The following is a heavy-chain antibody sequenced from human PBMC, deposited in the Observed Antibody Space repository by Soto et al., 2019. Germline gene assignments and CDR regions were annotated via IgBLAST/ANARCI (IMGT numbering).Heavy chain of an antibody. Sequence: QVQLVESGGGVVQPGRSLRLSCAASGFTFSSYAMHWVRQAPGKGLEWVAVISYDGSNKYYADSVKGRFTISRDNSKNTLYLQMNSLRAEDTAVYYCARDRKYSSSWYFSYWGQGTLVTVSS. CDR1: GFTFSSYA. CDR3: ARDRKYSSSWYFSY. CDR2: ISYDGSNK. J-gene: IGHJ4*02. D-gene: IGHD6-13*01. V-gene: IGHV3-30-3*01.